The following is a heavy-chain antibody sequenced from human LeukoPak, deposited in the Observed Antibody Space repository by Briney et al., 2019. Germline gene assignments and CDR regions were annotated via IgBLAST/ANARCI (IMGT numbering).Heavy chain of an antibody. Sequence: ASVKVSCKASGYTFTSYYMHWVRQAPGQGLEWMGIINPSGGSTSYAQKFQGRVTMTRDMSTSTVYMELSSLRSEDTAVYYCARDWQLNARYYYMDVWGKGTTVTVSS. V-gene: IGHV1-46*01. CDR1: GYTFTSYY. CDR3: ARDWQLNARYYYMDV. D-gene: IGHD6-6*01. J-gene: IGHJ6*03. CDR2: INPSGGST.